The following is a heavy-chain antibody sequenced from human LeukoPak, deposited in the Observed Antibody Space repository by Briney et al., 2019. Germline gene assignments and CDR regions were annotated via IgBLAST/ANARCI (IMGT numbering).Heavy chain of an antibody. D-gene: IGHD6-19*01. J-gene: IGHJ6*03. CDR2: INPNSGGT. Sequence: ASVTVSCKASGYTFTGYYMHWVRQAPGQGLEWMGWINPNSGGTNYAQKFQGRVTMTRDTSISTAYIGLSRLRSDDTAVYYCARDGAAVAGPYYYYYYMDVWGKGTTVTISS. CDR1: GYTFTGYY. CDR3: ARDGAAVAGPYYYYYYMDV. V-gene: IGHV1-2*02.